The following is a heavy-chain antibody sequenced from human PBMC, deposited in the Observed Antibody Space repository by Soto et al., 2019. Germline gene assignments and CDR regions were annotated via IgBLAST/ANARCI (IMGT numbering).Heavy chain of an antibody. CDR2: ISGSGGSI. D-gene: IGHD1-1*01. CDR1: GFNFSTYA. V-gene: IGHV3-23*01. J-gene: IGHJ6*02. Sequence: EVQLLESGGGLVQPGGSLRLSCAASGFNFSTYAMNWARQAPGNGLEWVSAISGSGGSIHYADSVKGRFTISRDNSKNTLYLLMNSLRDEDTAVYHCVKGYWKGDVWGQGTTVTVSS. CDR3: VKGYWKGDV.